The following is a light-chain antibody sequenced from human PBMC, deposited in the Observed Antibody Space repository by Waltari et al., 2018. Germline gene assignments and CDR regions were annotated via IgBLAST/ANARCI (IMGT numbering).Light chain of an antibody. J-gene: IGLJ2*01. CDR1: SSTIRAGHE. Sequence: QSVLTQPPSVSGAPGQRVTIACTGSSSTIRAGHEVNRYQQLPGTAPKLLIYGINNRPSGVPDRFSGSRSATSASLTISGLQAEDEAYYYCQSSDSTLYGVVFGGGTKLTVL. CDR3: QSSDSTLYGVV. CDR2: GIN. V-gene: IGLV1-40*01.